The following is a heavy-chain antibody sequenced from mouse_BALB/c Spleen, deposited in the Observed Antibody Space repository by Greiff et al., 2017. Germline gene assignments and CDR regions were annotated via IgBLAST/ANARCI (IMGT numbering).Heavy chain of an antibody. CDR2: IRNKANGYTT. V-gene: IGHV7-3*02. J-gene: IGHJ4*01. CDR3: ARDRGSAMDY. Sequence: EVKLMESGGGLVQPGGSLRLSCATSGFTFTDYYMSWVRQPPGKALEWLGFIRNKANGYTTEYSASVKGRFTISRDNSQSILYLQMNTLRAEDSATYYCARDRGSAMDYWGQGTSVTVSS. CDR1: GFTFTDYY.